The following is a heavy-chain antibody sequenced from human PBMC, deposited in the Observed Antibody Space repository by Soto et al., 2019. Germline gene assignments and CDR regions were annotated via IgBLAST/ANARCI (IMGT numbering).Heavy chain of an antibody. V-gene: IGHV3-23*01. CDR1: GFTFSNYG. D-gene: IGHD3-22*01. CDR2: ISGSGRNT. J-gene: IGHJ4*02. CDR3: AKDHDYYYDSSGYPNY. Sequence: GGSLRLSCAASGFTFSNYGMNWVRQDPGKGLEWVSAISGSGRNTHYADSVKGRFTISRDNSKSTLYLQMNSLRAEDTAVYFCAKDHDYYYDSSGYPNYWGQGTLVTVSS.